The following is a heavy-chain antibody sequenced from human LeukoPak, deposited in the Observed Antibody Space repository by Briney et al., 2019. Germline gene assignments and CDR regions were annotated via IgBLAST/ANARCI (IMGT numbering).Heavy chain of an antibody. CDR2: ISGSGGSA. V-gene: IGHV3-23*01. CDR1: GFTFSSYA. D-gene: IGHD2-15*01. J-gene: IGHJ6*02. CDR3: ARHSLGSYYYDMDV. Sequence: GGSLRLSCAASGFTFSSYAMSWVRQAPGKGLEWVSAISGSGGSAYYADSVKGRFTISRDSSKNTLHLQMNSLRAEDTAVYYCARHSLGSYYYDMDVWGQGTTATVSS.